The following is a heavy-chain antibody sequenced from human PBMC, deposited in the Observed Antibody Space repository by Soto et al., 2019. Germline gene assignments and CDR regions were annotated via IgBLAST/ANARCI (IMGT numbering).Heavy chain of an antibody. CDR3: ATDRKGYCSSTSCYHYGMDV. CDR2: IIPIFGSA. CDR1: GGIFTSYS. Sequence: GASVKVSCKASGGIFTSYSISWVRQAPGQGLEWMGGIIPIFGSANYAQKFQGRVTITADTSTTTAYMDLRSLRSEDTAVYYCATDRKGYCSSTSCYHYGMDVWGQGTTVTVSS. J-gene: IGHJ6*02. D-gene: IGHD2-2*01. V-gene: IGHV1-69*06.